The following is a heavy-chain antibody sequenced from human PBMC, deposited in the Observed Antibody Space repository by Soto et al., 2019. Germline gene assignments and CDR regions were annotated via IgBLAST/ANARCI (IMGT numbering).Heavy chain of an antibody. V-gene: IGHV3-11*05. Sequence: QVQLVESGGGLVKPGGSLRLSCAASGFTFSDYYMSWIRQAPGKGLEWVSYISSSSSYTNYADSVKGRFTISRDNAKNSLYLQMNSLRAETTAVYYCARDRTRKPEFYFDYWGQGTLVTVSS. D-gene: IGHD2-2*01. CDR2: ISSSSSYT. CDR3: ARDRTRKPEFYFDY. CDR1: GFTFSDYY. J-gene: IGHJ4*02.